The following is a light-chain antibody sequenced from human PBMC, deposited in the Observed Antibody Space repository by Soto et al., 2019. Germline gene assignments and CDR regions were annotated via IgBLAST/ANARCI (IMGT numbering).Light chain of an antibody. CDR3: MQALQTPT. J-gene: IGKJ1*01. CDR1: QSLRHRIGKTY. CDR2: LGS. Sequence: GMTHSPLSLPSTPGGPAPISCRSSQSLRHRIGKTYLVWYLQKPGQSPQLLIYLGSNRASGVPDRFSGSGSGTDFTLKMSRVEAEDVGVYYCMQALQTPTFGQGTNVEIK. V-gene: IGKV2-28*01.